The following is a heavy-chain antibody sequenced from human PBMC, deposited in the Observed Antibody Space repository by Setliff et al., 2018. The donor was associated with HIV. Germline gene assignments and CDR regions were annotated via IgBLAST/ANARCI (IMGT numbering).Heavy chain of an antibody. J-gene: IGHJ4*01. CDR2: IYTSGST. D-gene: IGHD3-10*01. CDR1: GVSINTGSFY. Sequence: ASETLSLTCTVSGVSINTGSFYWNWIRQPAGKGLEWIGRIYTSGSTSYTPSLKSRVSISVDTSKNQFSLKLNSVTATDTAMYYCARVAFYGPGSHDYFDHWGHGILVTSPQ. CDR3: ARVAFYGPGSHDYFDH. V-gene: IGHV4-61*02.